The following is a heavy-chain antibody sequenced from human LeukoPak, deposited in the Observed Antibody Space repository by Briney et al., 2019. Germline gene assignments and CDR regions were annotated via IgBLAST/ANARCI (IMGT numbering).Heavy chain of an antibody. V-gene: IGHV4-61*01. Sequence: SETLSLTCTVSGGSVSSGSYYWSWIRQPPGKGLEWIGYIYYSGSTNYNPSLKSRVTISVDTSKNQFSLKLSSVTPADTAVYYCAPGYSSGWLFSWGQGTLVTVSS. J-gene: IGHJ5*02. D-gene: IGHD6-19*01. CDR1: GGSVSSGSYY. CDR2: IYYSGST. CDR3: APGYSSGWLFS.